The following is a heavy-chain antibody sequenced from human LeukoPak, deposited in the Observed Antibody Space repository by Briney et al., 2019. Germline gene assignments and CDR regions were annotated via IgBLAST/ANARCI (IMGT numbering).Heavy chain of an antibody. CDR2: IYYSGST. V-gene: IGHV4-61*01. CDR1: GGSVGSGSYY. CDR3: VRAASWDYVYFDY. J-gene: IGHJ4*02. Sequence: SETLSLTCTVSGGSVGSGSYYWSWIRQPPGKGLEWIGYIYYSGSTNYNPSLKSRVTISVDTSKNQFSLKLSSVTAADTAVYYCVRAASWDYVYFDYWGQGTLVTVSS. D-gene: IGHD4-17*01.